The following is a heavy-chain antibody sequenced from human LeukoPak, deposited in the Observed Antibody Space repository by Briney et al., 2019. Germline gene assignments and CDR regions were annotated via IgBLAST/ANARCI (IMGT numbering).Heavy chain of an antibody. D-gene: IGHD3-9*01. V-gene: IGHV4-59*01. CDR3: ARLNYDILTGYRFDY. J-gene: IGHJ4*02. Sequence: SETLSLTCTVSGGSISSYYWSWIRQPPGKGLEWIGYIYYSASTNYNPSLKSRVTISVDTSKNQFSLKLSSVTAADTAVYYCARLNYDILTGYRFDYWGQGTLVTVSS. CDR2: IYYSAST. CDR1: GGSISSYY.